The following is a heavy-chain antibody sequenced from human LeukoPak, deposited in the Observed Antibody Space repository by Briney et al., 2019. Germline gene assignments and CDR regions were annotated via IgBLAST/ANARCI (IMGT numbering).Heavy chain of an antibody. J-gene: IGHJ4*02. CDR3: ARHRVAPPYYLDY. CDR2: IYYSGST. V-gene: IGHV4-59*08. Sequence: PSETLSLTCTVSGGSISSYYWSWIRQPPGKGLEWIGYIYYSGSTNYNPSLKSRVTISVDTSKNQFSLKLSSVTAADTAVYYCARHRVAPPYYLDYWGQGTLVTVSS. CDR1: GGSISSYY. D-gene: IGHD2-15*01.